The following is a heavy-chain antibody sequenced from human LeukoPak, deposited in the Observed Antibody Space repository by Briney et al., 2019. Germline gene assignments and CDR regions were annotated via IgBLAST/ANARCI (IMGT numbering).Heavy chain of an antibody. D-gene: IGHD2-2*02. CDR3: ARYCSSTSCYTGFDP. CDR2: IYTSGST. CDR1: GGSISSGSYY. J-gene: IGHJ5*02. V-gene: IGHV4-61*02. Sequence: SETLSLTXTVSGGSISSGSYYWSWIRQPAGKGLEWIGRIYTSGSTNYNPSLKSRVTISVDTSKNHFSLKLSSVTAADTAVYYCARYCSSTSCYTGFDPWGQGTLVTVSS.